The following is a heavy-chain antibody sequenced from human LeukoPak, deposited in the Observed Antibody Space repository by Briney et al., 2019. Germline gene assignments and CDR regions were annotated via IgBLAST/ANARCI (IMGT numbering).Heavy chain of an antibody. Sequence: GGSLRLSCAASGFTFSTFWMHWVRQAPGKGLVWVSRISSDGSSTAYADSVKGRFTISRDNVKNTPYLQMSSLRVEDTAVYYCARDGDSTVDFDYWGQGILVTVSS. V-gene: IGHV3-74*01. J-gene: IGHJ4*02. CDR3: ARDGDSTVDFDY. CDR2: ISSDGSST. D-gene: IGHD4-23*01. CDR1: GFTFSTFW.